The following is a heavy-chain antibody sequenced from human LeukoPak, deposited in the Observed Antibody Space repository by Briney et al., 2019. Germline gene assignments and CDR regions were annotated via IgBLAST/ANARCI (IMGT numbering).Heavy chain of an antibody. CDR3: AKAGDYGGVYYFDY. CDR1: GFTFSSYA. Sequence: PGGSLRLSCAASGFTFSSYAMSWVRQAPGKGLDWVSAISGSGDSTYYADSVKGRFTISRDSSKNTLYLQMNSLRAEDTAVYYCAKAGDYGGVYYFDYWGQGTLVAVPS. J-gene: IGHJ4*02. CDR2: ISGSGDST. V-gene: IGHV3-23*01. D-gene: IGHD4-23*01.